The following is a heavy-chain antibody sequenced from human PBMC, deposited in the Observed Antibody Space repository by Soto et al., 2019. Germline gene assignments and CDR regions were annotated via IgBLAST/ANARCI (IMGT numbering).Heavy chain of an antibody. J-gene: IGHJ4*02. V-gene: IGHV4-61*01. CDR2: IYYSGST. D-gene: IGHD6-13*01. Sequence: PSETLSLTCTVSGGSVSSGSYYWSWIRQPPGKGLEWIGYIYYSGSTNYNPSLKSRVTISVDTSKNQFSLKLSSVTAADTAVYYCARVRGIAAIPTFGYWGQGTLVTVSS. CDR3: ARVRGIAAIPTFGY. CDR1: GGSVSSGSYY.